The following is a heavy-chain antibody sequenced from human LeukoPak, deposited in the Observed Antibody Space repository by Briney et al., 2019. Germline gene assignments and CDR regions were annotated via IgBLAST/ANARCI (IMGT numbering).Heavy chain of an antibody. J-gene: IGHJ4*02. CDR1: GFPFSSYV. CDR2: ISGSGDST. CDR3: ARQVGFCSDSTCYFDY. V-gene: IGHV3-23*01. D-gene: IGHD3-22*01. Sequence: GGSLRLSCAASGFPFSSYVMRWVRQGPGKGLQWVSAISGSGDSTDYADSVKGRFTISRDDSKNILFLQMSSLRADDTAIYYCARQVGFCSDSTCYFDYWGQGALVTVSS.